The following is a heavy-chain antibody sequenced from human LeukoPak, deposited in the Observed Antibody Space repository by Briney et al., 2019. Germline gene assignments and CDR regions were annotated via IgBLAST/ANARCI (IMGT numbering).Heavy chain of an antibody. Sequence: GGSLRLSCAASGFTFSSYEMSWVRQAPGKGLEWVSYITGSGSPIYYADSVKGRFTISRDNAKNSLYLQMNSLRAEDTAVYYCARALSSTVTIDYWGQGTLVTVSS. CDR1: GFTFSSYE. D-gene: IGHD4-17*01. V-gene: IGHV3-48*03. CDR2: ITGSGSPI. CDR3: ARALSSTVTIDY. J-gene: IGHJ4*02.